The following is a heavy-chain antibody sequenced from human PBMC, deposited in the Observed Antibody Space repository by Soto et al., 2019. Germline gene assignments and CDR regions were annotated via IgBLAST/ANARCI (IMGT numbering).Heavy chain of an antibody. CDR3: ARSVITIFGVVRPDYYYYMDV. Sequence: ASVKVSCKASGYTFTSYDINWLRQATGQGLEWMGWMNPNSGNTGYAQKFQGRVTMTRNTSISTAYMELSSLRSEDTAVYYCARSVITIFGVVRPDYYYYMDVWGKGTTVTVSS. J-gene: IGHJ6*03. CDR2: MNPNSGNT. D-gene: IGHD3-3*01. V-gene: IGHV1-8*01. CDR1: GYTFTSYD.